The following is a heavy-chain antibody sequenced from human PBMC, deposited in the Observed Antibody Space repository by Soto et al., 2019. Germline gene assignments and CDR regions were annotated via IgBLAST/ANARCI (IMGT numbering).Heavy chain of an antibody. J-gene: IGHJ4*02. D-gene: IGHD3-22*01. CDR2: ISWNSAII. V-gene: IGHV3-9*01. Sequence: EVQLVESGGDLVQPGKSLRLSCAASGFAFADFAMHWVRQAPGKGLEWISGISWNSAIIGYADSVKGRFTISRDNAKNSLYLQMTSLRAEDTALHYCAKDISYYDSSGYLDYWGQGVVVTVSA. CDR3: AKDISYYDSSGYLDY. CDR1: GFAFADFA.